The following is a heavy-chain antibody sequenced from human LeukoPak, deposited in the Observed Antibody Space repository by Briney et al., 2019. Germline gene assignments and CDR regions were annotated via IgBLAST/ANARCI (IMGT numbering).Heavy chain of an antibody. D-gene: IGHD5-12*01. CDR2: IRYDGSNK. CDR3: AKDRYDYYFDY. CDR1: GFTFSSYG. J-gene: IGHJ4*02. V-gene: IGHV3-30*02. Sequence: GGSLRLSCAASGFTFSSYGMHWVRQAPGKGLEWVAFIRYDGSNKYYADSVKGRFTISRDNSKNTLYLQMNSLRAEDTAVYYCAKDRYDYYFDYWGQGTLVTVSS.